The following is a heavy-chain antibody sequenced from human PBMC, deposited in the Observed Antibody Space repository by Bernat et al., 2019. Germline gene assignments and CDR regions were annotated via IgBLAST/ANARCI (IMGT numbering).Heavy chain of an antibody. CDR3: ARAKGYSSSHSHSGMFDS. CDR2: IIPIFGTA. J-gene: IGHJ5*01. D-gene: IGHD6-13*01. V-gene: IGHV1-69*12. CDR1: GGTFSSYA. Sequence: QVQLVQSGAEVKKPGSSVKVSCKASGGTFSSYAISWVRQAPGQGLEWMGGIIPIFGTANYAQKFQGRVTITADESTSTAYMELSSLRSEDTAVYYCARAKGYSSSHSHSGMFDSWGQGTLVTVSS.